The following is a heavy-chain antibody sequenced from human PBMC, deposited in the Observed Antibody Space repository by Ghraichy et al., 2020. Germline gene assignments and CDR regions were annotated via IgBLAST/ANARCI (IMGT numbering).Heavy chain of an antibody. CDR2: ISANGANT. Sequence: GESLNISCTASGFTFSGYTMSWVRQVPGKGLEWISAISANGANTFYVDSVKGRFAVSRDNSRNTMYLQMNSLRAEDTALYYCAKDISDSSGYYFWFDPWGHGTLVTVSS. D-gene: IGHD3-22*01. CDR1: GFTFSGYT. J-gene: IGHJ5*02. CDR3: AKDISDSSGYYFWFDP. V-gene: IGHV3-23*01.